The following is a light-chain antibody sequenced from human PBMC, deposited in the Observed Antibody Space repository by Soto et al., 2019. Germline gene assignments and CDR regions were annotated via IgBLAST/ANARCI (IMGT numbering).Light chain of an antibody. CDR1: SSNIGNNY. CDR3: GTWDSSLSAGV. V-gene: IGLV1-51*01. J-gene: IGLJ2*01. Sequence: SALTQPPSVSAAPGQKVTISCSGSSSNIGNNYVSWYQQLPGTAPKLLIYDNNKRASGIPDRFSGSKSGTSATLGITGLQTGDEADYYCGTWDSSLSAGVFGGGTQLTVL. CDR2: DNN.